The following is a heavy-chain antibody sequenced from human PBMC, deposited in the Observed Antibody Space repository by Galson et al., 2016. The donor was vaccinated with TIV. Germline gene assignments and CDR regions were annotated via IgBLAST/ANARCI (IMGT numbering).Heavy chain of an antibody. CDR1: GYTFTSFD. D-gene: IGHD3-22*01. V-gene: IGHV1-8*01. CDR3: ARGHYYDTSGSSFDF. CDR2: MSPANGNT. J-gene: IGHJ4*02. Sequence: SVKVSCKASGYTFTSFDISWIRQAPGQGLEWMGWMSPANGNTGYAQKFRGRITMTRHPSTTTVYMELSGLTSEDTAVYYCARGHYYDTSGSSFDFWGQGTLVTVSS.